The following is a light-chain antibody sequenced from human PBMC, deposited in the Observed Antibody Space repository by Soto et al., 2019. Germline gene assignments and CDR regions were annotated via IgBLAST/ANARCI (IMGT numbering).Light chain of an antibody. J-gene: IGLJ2*01. CDR3: QSYDSSLSGVV. V-gene: IGLV1-40*01. Sequence: QSVLTQPTSVSGAPGQRVTISCTGSSSNIGAGYDVHWYQQLPGTAPKLLIYGNSNRPSEVPDRFSGSKSGTSASLAITGLQAEDEADYYCQSYDSSLSGVVFGGGTKLTVL. CDR1: SSNIGAGYD. CDR2: GNS.